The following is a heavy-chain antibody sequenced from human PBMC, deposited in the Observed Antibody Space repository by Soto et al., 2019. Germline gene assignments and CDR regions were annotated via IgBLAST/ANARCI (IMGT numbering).Heavy chain of an antibody. J-gene: IGHJ4*02. CDR2: IYSGGGT. CDR3: ARDGSGY. V-gene: IGHV3-66*01. CDR1: GLTVSTNP. Sequence: EVQLVESGGGLVQSGGSLRLSCAASGLTVSTNPMSWVRQAPGKGLEWVSVIYSGGGTHYADSVKGRFTISRDKSKNTVYLQMNNLRAEDTAVYYCARDGSGYWGQGTLVTVSS.